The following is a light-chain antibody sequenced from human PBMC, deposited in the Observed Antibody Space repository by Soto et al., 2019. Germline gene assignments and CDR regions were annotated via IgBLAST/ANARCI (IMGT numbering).Light chain of an antibody. CDR3: QHSYRLPLQ. J-gene: IGKJ4*02. V-gene: IGKV1-39*01. CDR1: QRISTF. CDR2: SAS. Sequence: DIQMTQSPSSLSAFVGDSVTITCHASQRISTFLNWYHQKPGKAPKLLIYSASYLQSGVPSNFSGSGSGTDFPLSIVTLQPEDFGTYFCQHSYRLPLQFGGGTKV.